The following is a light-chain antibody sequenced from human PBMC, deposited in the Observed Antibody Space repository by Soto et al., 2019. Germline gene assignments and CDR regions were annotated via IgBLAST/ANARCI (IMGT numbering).Light chain of an antibody. CDR1: QSVSSY. CDR2: DAS. Sequence: EIVLTQSQATLSLSPGERATLSCRARQSVSSYLAWYQQKPGQAPRLLLYDASNRATGSPARFSGSGAGTDFTLTISGLEPEDFAVYYCQQRSNWPPWTVGQGTKVEIK. CDR3: QQRSNWPPWT. V-gene: IGKV3-11*01. J-gene: IGKJ1*01.